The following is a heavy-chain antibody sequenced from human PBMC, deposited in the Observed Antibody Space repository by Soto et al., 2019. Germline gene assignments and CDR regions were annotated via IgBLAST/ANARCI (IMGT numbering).Heavy chain of an antibody. Sequence: QVQLVESGGGLVKPGGSLRLSCAASGFTFSDYYMSWIRQAPGKGLEWISYISSSSSYTNYEDSVKGRFTISRDNAKNSLYLQMNSLRAEDAAVYYYARAQGDYDSGRMIYFDYWGQGTLVTVSS. CDR1: GFTFSDYY. J-gene: IGHJ4*02. CDR2: ISSSSSYT. V-gene: IGHV3-11*06. CDR3: ARAQGDYDSGRMIYFDY. D-gene: IGHD5-12*01.